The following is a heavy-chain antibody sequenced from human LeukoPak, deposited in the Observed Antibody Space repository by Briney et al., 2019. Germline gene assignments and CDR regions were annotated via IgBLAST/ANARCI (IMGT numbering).Heavy chain of an antibody. V-gene: IGHV1-18*01. CDR1: GYTFTSYG. CDR2: ISAYNGNT. Sequence: ASVTVSCTASGYTFTSYGISWVRQAPGQGLEWMGWISAYNGNTNYAQKLQGRVTMTTDTSTSTAYMELGSLRSDDTAVYYCAREIAELDWFDPWGQETLVTVSS. CDR3: AREIAELDWFDP. J-gene: IGHJ5*02. D-gene: IGHD2-15*01.